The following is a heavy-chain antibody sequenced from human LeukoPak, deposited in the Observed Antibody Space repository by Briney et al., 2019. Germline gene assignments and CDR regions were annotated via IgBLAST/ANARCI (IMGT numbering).Heavy chain of an antibody. Sequence: GGSLRLSCAASGFTFSSYSMNWVRQAPGKGLEWVSYISSSSSTIYYADSVKGRFTISRDNAKNSLYLQMNSLRAEDTAVYYCARDRSLYSYGSYYYYYGMDVWGQGTTVTVSS. CDR2: ISSSSSTI. V-gene: IGHV3-48*04. J-gene: IGHJ6*02. D-gene: IGHD5-18*01. CDR1: GFTFSSYS. CDR3: ARDRSLYSYGSYYYYYGMDV.